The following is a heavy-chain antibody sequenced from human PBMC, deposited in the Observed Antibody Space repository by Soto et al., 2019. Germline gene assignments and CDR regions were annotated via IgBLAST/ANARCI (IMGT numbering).Heavy chain of an antibody. CDR3: AKDRSSVGYDFPRMDV. CDR2: IRYNGSNK. V-gene: IGHV3-30*18. Sequence: GGSLRLSCAASGFTFSSYAMYRVRQAPGKGLEWVTVIRYNGSNKYYADSVKGRFTISRDNYKNTLYLQMNSLRAEDTAVYYCAKDRSSVGYDFPRMDVWGQGNTVTVPS. CDR1: GFTFSSYA. J-gene: IGHJ6*02. D-gene: IGHD3-3*01.